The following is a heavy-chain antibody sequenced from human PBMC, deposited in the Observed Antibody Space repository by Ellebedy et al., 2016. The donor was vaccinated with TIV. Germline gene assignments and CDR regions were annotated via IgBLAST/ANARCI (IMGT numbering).Heavy chain of an antibody. CDR3: VREMKFDWLLGHFYGMDV. Sequence: GESLKISCVVSEFTFSTYWMHWVRQAPGKGPVWVSRINSDGSSTSYADSVKGRFTISRDNAKNTLYLQMSSLRADDTAVYYCVREMKFDWLLGHFYGMDVWGQGTTVAVSS. D-gene: IGHD3-9*01. J-gene: IGHJ6*02. V-gene: IGHV3-74*01. CDR1: EFTFSTYW. CDR2: INSDGSST.